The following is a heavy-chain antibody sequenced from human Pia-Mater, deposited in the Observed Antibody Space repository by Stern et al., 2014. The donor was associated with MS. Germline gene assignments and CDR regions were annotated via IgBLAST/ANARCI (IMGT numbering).Heavy chain of an antibody. J-gene: IGHJ4*02. CDR3: AKDRDFWSGYPNYFDY. V-gene: IGHV3-23*04. D-gene: IGHD3-3*01. Sequence: EVQLVESGGGLVQPGGSLRLSCAASGFTFNSYAMSWVRQAPGKGLECVSAISGSGGGTYYADSVKGRFTISRDNSKNTLYLQMNSLRAEDTAVYYCAKDRDFWSGYPNYFDYWGQGTLVTVSS. CDR2: ISGSGGGT. CDR1: GFTFNSYA.